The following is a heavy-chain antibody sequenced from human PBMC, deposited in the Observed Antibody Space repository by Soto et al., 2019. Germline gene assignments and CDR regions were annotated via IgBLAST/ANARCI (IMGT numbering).Heavy chain of an antibody. CDR2: ISSSSSYI. V-gene: IGHV3-21*01. CDR3: ARDAGSTSPYYFDY. D-gene: IGHD2-2*01. J-gene: IGHJ4*02. Sequence: EVQLVESGGGLVKPGESLRLSCAASGFTFSSYSMNWVRQAPGKGLEWVSSISSSSSYIYYADSVKGRFTISRDNAKNSLYLQMNSLRAEDTAVYYCARDAGSTSPYYFDYWGQGTLVTVSS. CDR1: GFTFSSYS.